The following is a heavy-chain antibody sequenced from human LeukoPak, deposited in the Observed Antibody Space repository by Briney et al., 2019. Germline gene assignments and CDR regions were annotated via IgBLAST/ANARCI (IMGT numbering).Heavy chain of an antibody. D-gene: IGHD6-6*01. V-gene: IGHV4-31*03. CDR1: GGSISSGGYY. Sequence: KPSQTLSLTCTVSGGSISSGGYYWSWIRQHPGKGLEWIGYIYFGGSTYYNPSLKSRVTISVDTSKNQFSPKLSSVTAADTAVYYCARGYSSSSLLYYWGQGTLVTVSS. J-gene: IGHJ4*02. CDR2: IYFGGST. CDR3: ARGYSSSSLLYY.